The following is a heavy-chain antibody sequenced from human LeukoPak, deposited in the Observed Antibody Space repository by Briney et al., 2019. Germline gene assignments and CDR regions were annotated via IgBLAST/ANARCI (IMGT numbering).Heavy chain of an antibody. CDR2: INHSGST. V-gene: IGHV4-34*01. J-gene: IGHJ4*02. CDR1: GGSFSGYY. CDR3: ASSSGWYKFWAFDY. Sequence: SETLSLTCAVYGGSFSGYYWSWIRQPPGKGLEWIGEINHSGSTNYNPSLKSRVTISVDTSKNQFSLKLSSVTAADTAVYYCASSSGWYKFWAFDYWGQGTLVTVSS. D-gene: IGHD6-19*01.